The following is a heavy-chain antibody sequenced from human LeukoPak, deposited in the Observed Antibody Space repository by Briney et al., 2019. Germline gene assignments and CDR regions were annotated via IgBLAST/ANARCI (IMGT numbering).Heavy chain of an antibody. V-gene: IGHV1-2*02. CDR3: ARDFDRVLLWFGESPILFDY. CDR1: GYTFTGYY. D-gene: IGHD3-10*01. J-gene: IGHJ4*02. CDR2: INPNSGGT. Sequence: ASVKVSCKASGYTFTGYYMHWVRQAPGQGLEWMGWINPNSGGTNYAQKFQGRVTMTRDTSISTAYMELSRLRSDDTAVYYCARDFDRVLLWFGESPILFDYWGQGTLVTVSS.